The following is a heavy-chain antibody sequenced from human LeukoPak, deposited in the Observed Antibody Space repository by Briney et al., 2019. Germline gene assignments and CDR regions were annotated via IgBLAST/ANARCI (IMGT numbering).Heavy chain of an antibody. CDR1: GFTFSSHD. CDR2: ISSSGSTI. V-gene: IGHV3-48*03. CDR3: ARVPRWYVIDY. D-gene: IGHD4-23*01. Sequence: PGGSLRLSCAASGFTFSSHDMHWVRQAPGKGLEWVSYISSSGSTIYYADSVKGRFTISRDNAKNSLYLQMNSLRAEDTAVYYCARVPRWYVIDYWGQGTLVTVSS. J-gene: IGHJ4*02.